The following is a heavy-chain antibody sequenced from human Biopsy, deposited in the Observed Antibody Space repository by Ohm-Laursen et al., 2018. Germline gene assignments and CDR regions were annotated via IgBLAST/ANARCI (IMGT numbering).Heavy chain of an antibody. CDR1: GFTFSVYA. CDR3: ARDPIVGSKADGMDV. CDR2: IWYDGSSE. V-gene: IGHV3-33*01. J-gene: IGHJ6*02. D-gene: IGHD1-26*01. Sequence: SLRLSCTAFGFTFSVYAMHWVRQAPGKGLEWVAIIWYDGSSEYYADSVKGRFTISRDNSRNTVYLQMNSLRAEDTAIYYCARDPIVGSKADGMDVWGQGTTVTVSS.